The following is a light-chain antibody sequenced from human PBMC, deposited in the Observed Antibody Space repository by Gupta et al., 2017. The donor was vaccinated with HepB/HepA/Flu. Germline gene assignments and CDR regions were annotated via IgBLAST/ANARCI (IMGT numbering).Light chain of an antibody. CDR1: SSDVGTYKY. CDR3: SSYTNNNNIVV. J-gene: IGLJ2*01. CDR2: EVS. V-gene: IGLV2-14*01. Sequence: QSSLTPPASVSGSPGQSITISCTGTSSDVGTYKYVSWYQQHPDKAPKLRIFEVSNRPSGASNRGSCSKSGNAASLTITVLEAEDEADDYYSSYTNNNNIVVFGGGTKLTVL.